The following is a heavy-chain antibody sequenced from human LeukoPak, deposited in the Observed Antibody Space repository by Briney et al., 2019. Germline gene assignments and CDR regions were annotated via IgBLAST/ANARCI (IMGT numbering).Heavy chain of an antibody. D-gene: IGHD6-19*01. V-gene: IGHV4-39*07. Sequence: SETLSLTYAVSGGSISSSSYYWGWIRQPPGKGLEWIGSIYYSGSTYYNPSLKSRVTISVDTSKNQFSLKLSSVTAADTAVYYCARDPGWGFDYWGQGTLVTVSS. CDR2: IYYSGST. CDR1: GGSISSSSYY. J-gene: IGHJ4*02. CDR3: ARDPGWGFDY.